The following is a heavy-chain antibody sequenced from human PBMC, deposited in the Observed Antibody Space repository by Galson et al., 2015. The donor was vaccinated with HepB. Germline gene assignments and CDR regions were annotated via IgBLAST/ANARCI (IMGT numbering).Heavy chain of an antibody. D-gene: IGHD3-10*01. CDR3: ARLQAVRGVIISAFDI. J-gene: IGHJ3*02. CDR1: GYSFTSYW. CDR2: IYPGDSDT. V-gene: IGHV5-51*01. Sequence: QTGAEVKKPGESLKISCKGSGYSFTSYWIGWVRQMPGKGLEWMGIIYPGDSDTRYSPSFQGQVTISADKSISTAYLQWSSLKASDTAMYYCARLQAVRGVIISAFDIWGQGTMVTVSS.